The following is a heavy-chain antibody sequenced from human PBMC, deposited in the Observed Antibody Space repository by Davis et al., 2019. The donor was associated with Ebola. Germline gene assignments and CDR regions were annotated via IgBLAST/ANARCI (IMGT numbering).Heavy chain of an antibody. CDR2: IYYSGST. D-gene: IGHD3-3*01. V-gene: IGHV4-59*12. Sequence: PSETLSLTCTVSGGSISSYYWSWIRQPPGKGLEWIGYIYYSGSTNYNPSLKSRVTISVDKSKNQFSLKLSSVTAADTAVYFCASGTFWSGYYGLDYWGQGILVTVSS. J-gene: IGHJ4*02. CDR1: GGSISSYY. CDR3: ASGTFWSGYYGLDY.